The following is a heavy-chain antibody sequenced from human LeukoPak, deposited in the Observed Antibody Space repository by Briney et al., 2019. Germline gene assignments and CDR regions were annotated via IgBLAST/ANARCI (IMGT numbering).Heavy chain of an antibody. D-gene: IGHD3-22*01. CDR1: GYTFTSYG. CDR3: ARDAPSYYYDSSGYYFELAY. V-gene: IGHV1-18*01. CDR2: ISAYNGNT. Sequence: GASVKVSCKASGYTFTSYGISWVRQAPGQGLEWMGWISAYNGNTNYAQKLQGRVTMTTDTSTSTAYMELRSLRSDDTAVYYCARDAPSYYYDSSGYYFELAYWGQGTLVTVSS. J-gene: IGHJ4*02.